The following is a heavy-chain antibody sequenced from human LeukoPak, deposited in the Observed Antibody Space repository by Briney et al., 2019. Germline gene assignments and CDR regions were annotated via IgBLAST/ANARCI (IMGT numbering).Heavy chain of an antibody. J-gene: IGHJ4*02. CDR2: IVSDGSAI. Sequence: PGGSLRLSCAASGFTFSTYSMSWVRRAPGRGLEWVSFIVSDGSAIYYADPVKGRFTTSRDSVKNSLFLQMNSLRDEDTAVYYCARTYSGNYFFDYWGQGTLVTVSS. D-gene: IGHD1-26*01. V-gene: IGHV3-48*02. CDR3: ARTYSGNYFFDY. CDR1: GFTFSTYS.